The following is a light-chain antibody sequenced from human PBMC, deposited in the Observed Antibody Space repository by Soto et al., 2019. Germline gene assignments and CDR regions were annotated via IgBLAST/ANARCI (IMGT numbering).Light chain of an antibody. CDR3: QEYNSALWT. V-gene: IGKV1-27*01. CDR1: QGISNY. Sequence: GDRVTITCRASQGISNYLAWYQQKPGKAPKLVIYAGTTLQSGVPSRFSGSGSGTDFTLTISSLQPEDVATFYCQEYNSALWTFGQGTKVEIK. J-gene: IGKJ1*01. CDR2: AGT.